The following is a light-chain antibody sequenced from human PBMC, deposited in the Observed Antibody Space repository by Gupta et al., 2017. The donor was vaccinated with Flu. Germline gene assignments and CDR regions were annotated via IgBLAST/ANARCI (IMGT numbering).Light chain of an antibody. V-gene: IGKV1-9*01. CDR3: QQLNSYPRGLT. J-gene: IGKJ4*01. CDR1: QGISSY. Sequence: RVTITCRASQGISSYLAWYQQKPGKAPKLLIYAASTLQSGVPSRFSGSGSGTEFTLTISSLQPEDFATYYCQQLNSYPRGLTFGGGTKVEIK. CDR2: AAS.